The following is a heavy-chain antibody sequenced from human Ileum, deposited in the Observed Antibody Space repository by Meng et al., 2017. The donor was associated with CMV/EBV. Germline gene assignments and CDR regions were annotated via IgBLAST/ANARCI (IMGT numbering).Heavy chain of an antibody. CDR3: ARRDPGYCSSTSCWPI. V-gene: IGHV3-73*01. D-gene: IGHD2-2*01. Sequence: FRGSAIHWGRQASGKGLEWVGRIGSKTNTSATAYAASVKGRFTISRDDSKNTAYLQMNNLKTEDTAMYYCARRDPGYCSSTSCWPIWGQGTMVTVSS. CDR1: FRGSA. CDR2: IGSKTNTSAT. J-gene: IGHJ3*02.